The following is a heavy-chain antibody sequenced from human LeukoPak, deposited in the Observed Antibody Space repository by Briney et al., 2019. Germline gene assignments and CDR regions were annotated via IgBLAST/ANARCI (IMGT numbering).Heavy chain of an antibody. J-gene: IGHJ5*01. CDR3: AKVLVSGYYYDS. V-gene: IGHV3-23*01. CDR1: GFTFRNFA. Sequence: GGSLRLSCAASGFTFRNFAVLWVRQAPGKGLEWVSSISGSGDSTHYTDSVKGRFTISGDNSRNTLYLQMNSLRAEDTAVYYCAKVLVSGYYYDSWGQGTLVTVSS. CDR2: ISGSGDST. D-gene: IGHD3-22*01.